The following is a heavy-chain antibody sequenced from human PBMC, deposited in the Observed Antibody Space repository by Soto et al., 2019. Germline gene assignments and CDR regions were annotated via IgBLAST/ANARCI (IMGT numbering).Heavy chain of an antibody. CDR1: GYTFTGYY. D-gene: IGHD5-12*01. V-gene: IGHV1-2*02. J-gene: IGHJ4*02. Sequence: ASVKVSCKASGYTFTGYYMHWVRQAPGQGLEWMGWINANSGDTNYAQNFQDRVTMTRDTSTSTAYMELSRLRSDDTAVYYCARAKQSGYSGYNNDYWVQGTLVTVSS. CDR3: ARAKQSGYSGYNNDY. CDR2: INANSGDT.